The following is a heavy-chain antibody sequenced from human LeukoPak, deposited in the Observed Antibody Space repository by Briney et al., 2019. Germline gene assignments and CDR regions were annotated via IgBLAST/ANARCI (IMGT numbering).Heavy chain of an antibody. D-gene: IGHD2-2*01. Sequence: GRSLRLSCAASGFTFSSYAMHWVRQAPGNGLEWVAVISYDGSNKYYADSVKGRLTNSRDNSKNTLYLQMISLTAVDTAVYYGARDLGGYALCIMDVWGKGTTVTVSS. V-gene: IGHV3-30*04. J-gene: IGHJ6*04. CDR3: ARDLGGYALCIMDV. CDR2: ISYDGSNK. CDR1: GFTFSSYA.